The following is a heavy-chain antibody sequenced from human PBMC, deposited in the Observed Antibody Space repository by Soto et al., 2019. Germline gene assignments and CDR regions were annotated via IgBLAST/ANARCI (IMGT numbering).Heavy chain of an antibody. CDR2: TSGSGDST. Sequence: GGSLRLSCAAAGFTFSSYSMSWVRHAPGKGLEWVSATSGSGDSTYDADSVKGRFTISRDNSKNMLYLQMNSLRAEDTAVYYCAKGIYSYGYNSFDYWSQGTLVTVSS. D-gene: IGHD5-18*01. CDR1: GFTFSSYS. CDR3: AKGIYSYGYNSFDY. V-gene: IGHV3-23*01. J-gene: IGHJ4*02.